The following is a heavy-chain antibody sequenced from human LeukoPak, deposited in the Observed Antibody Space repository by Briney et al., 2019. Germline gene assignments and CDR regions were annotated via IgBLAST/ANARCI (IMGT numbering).Heavy chain of an antibody. CDR3: AKDASSGTYYDY. J-gene: IGHJ4*02. V-gene: IGHV3-23*01. Sequence: GGSLRLSCAASGFTFSSYDMSWVRQAPGKGLEWVSAISGSGGSTHYADSVKGRFTISRDNSKSTLHLQMNSLRADDTAVYYCAKDASSGTYYDYWGQGTLVTVSS. D-gene: IGHD1-26*01. CDR1: GFTFSSYD. CDR2: ISGSGGST.